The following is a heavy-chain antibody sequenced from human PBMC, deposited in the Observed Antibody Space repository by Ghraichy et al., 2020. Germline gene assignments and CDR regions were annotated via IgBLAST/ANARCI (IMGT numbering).Heavy chain of an antibody. Sequence: GGSLRLSCAASGFTFSAYWMGWVRQAPGRGLEWVAIINQDGSSKYFVDSVKGRFTISRDNTKNSFYLKMNSLRAEDTALYYCAIATRRVSPPCYWGQGTLVTVSS. J-gene: IGHJ4*02. V-gene: IGHV3-7*01. CDR2: INQDGSSK. CDR1: GFTFSAYW. CDR3: AIATRRVSPPCY.